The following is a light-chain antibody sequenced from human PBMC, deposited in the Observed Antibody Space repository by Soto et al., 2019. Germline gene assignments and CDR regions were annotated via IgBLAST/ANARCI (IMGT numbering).Light chain of an antibody. CDR2: DVY. J-gene: IGLJ1*01. CDR3: CSYAGTYTYV. CDR1: SSDVGAYVY. V-gene: IGLV2-11*01. Sequence: ALTQPRSVSGSPGQSVTISCTGTSSDVGAYVYISWYQNQPGSAPKLIIYDVYKRPSGVPDRFSGSKSGDTASLTISGLQADDEADYYCCSYAGTYTYVFGTGTKVTVL.